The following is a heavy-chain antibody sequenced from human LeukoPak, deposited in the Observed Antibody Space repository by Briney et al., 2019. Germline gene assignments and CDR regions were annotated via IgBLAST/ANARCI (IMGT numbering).Heavy chain of an antibody. V-gene: IGHV3-48*03. CDR2: ISSSGSTI. CDR1: GFTFSSYE. D-gene: IGHD2-2*01. J-gene: IGHJ6*04. CDR3: ARARYCSSTSCPSHYYYGMDV. Sequence: PGGSLRLSCAASGFTFSSYEMNWVRQAPGKGLEWVSYISSSGSTIYYADSVKGRFTISRDNAKNSLYLQVNSLRAEDTAVYYCARARYCSSTSCPSHYYYGMDVWGKGTTVTVSS.